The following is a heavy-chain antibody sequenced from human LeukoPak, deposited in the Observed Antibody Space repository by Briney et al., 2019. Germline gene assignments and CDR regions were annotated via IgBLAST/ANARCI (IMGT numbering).Heavy chain of an antibody. D-gene: IGHD3-22*01. Sequence: GGSLRLSCAASGFTFSSYAMSWVRQAPGKGLEWVSAISGSGGSTYYADSVKGRFTISRDNSKNTLYMQMNSLRAEDTAVYYCAKYDSYYDSSGYYPQYFQHWGQGTLVTVSS. CDR1: GFTFSSYA. CDR2: ISGSGGST. CDR3: AKYDSYYDSSGYYPQYFQH. J-gene: IGHJ1*01. V-gene: IGHV3-23*01.